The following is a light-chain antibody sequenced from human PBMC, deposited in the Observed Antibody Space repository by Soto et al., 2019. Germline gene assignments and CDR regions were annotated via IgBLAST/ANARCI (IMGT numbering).Light chain of an antibody. J-gene: IGKJ2*01. CDR1: QSVSSSY. V-gene: IGKV3-20*01. Sequence: EIVLTQSPGTLSLSPGERATLSCRASQSVSSSYLAWYQQKPGQAPRLLIYGASSRATGIPDRFSGSGSGTAVTLTISRLGPEEFAVYYCQQDGSSPPGYTFGQGTKLEIK. CDR3: QQDGSSPPGYT. CDR2: GAS.